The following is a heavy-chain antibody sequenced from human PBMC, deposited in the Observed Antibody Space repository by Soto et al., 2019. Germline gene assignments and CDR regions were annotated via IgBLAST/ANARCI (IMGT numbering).Heavy chain of an antibody. J-gene: IGHJ4*02. Sequence: EVQLVESGGGLVQPGGSLRLSCAGSGFTFSGYWRHWVRQPPGKGPVGVSRLNPNGPFTTNADSVKGRFTISRDNAKTRVYLQMNSLRADDTAVYYCARGGNSTTYCGLFYNWGPGTLVTVSS. CDR1: GFTFSGYW. V-gene: IGHV3-74*03. CDR2: LNPNGPFT. CDR3: ARGGNSTTYCGLFYN. D-gene: IGHD2-2*01.